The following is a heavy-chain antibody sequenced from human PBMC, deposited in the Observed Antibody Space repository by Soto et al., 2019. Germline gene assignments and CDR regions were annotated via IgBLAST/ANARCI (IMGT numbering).Heavy chain of an antibody. V-gene: IGHV1-69*13. J-gene: IGHJ6*02. CDR2: IIPIFGTA. D-gene: IGHD3-10*01. CDR1: GVTFSSYA. CDR3: ARETMVRGVRYYYYGMDV. Sequence: GASVKVSCKASGVTFSSYAISWVRQAPGQGLEWMGGIIPIFGTANYAQKFQGRVTITADESTSTAYMELSSLRSEDTAVYYCARETMVRGVRYYYYGMDVWGQGTTVTVSS.